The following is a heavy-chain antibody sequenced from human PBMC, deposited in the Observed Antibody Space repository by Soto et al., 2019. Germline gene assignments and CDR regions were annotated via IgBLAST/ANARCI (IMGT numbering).Heavy chain of an antibody. CDR2: IHYSGTT. CDR1: GGSMRNYF. J-gene: IGHJ5*02. D-gene: IGHD3-10*01. Sequence: PSETLSLTCTVSGGSMRNYFWTWIRQPPGKGLEWIGYIHYSGTTSFFPSYNPSLRSRVTISEDTSKNQFSLKLLSVTTADTAVYFCAGRERYYGSPGWFDPWGPGTLVTVSS. CDR3: AGRERYYGSPGWFDP. V-gene: IGHV4-59*01.